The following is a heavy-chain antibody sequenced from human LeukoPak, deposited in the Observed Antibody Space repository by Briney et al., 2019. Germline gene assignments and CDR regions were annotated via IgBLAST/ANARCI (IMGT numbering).Heavy chain of an antibody. CDR3: ARTGGLDSSGYDY. CDR1: GGSFSGYY. J-gene: IGHJ4*02. V-gene: IGHV4-34*01. CDR2: INHSGST. D-gene: IGHD3-22*01. Sequence: SETLSLTCAAYGGSFSGYYWSWIRQPPGKGLEWIGEINHSGSTNYNPSLKSRVTISVDTSKNQFSLKLSSVTAADTAVYYCARTGGLDSSGYDYWGQGTLVTVSS.